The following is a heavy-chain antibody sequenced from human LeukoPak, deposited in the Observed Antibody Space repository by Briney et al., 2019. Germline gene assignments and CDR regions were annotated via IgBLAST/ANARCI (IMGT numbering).Heavy chain of an antibody. D-gene: IGHD2-15*01. V-gene: IGHV1-2*02. J-gene: IGHJ4*02. CDR2: INPNSGCT. CDR1: GYTFTGYY. CDR3: ARALGYCSGGSCYQWSYYFDY. Sequence: ASVKVSCKASGYTFTGYYMHWVRQAPGQGREWMGWINPNSGCTNYAQKFQGRVTMTRDTSISTDYMELSSLRSDATAVYYCARALGYCSGGSCYQWSYYFDYWGQGTLVTVSS.